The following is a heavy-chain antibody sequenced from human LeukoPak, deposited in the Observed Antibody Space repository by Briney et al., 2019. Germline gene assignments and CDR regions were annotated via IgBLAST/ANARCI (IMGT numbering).Heavy chain of an antibody. CDR2: ISNDGNNK. J-gene: IGHJ4*02. D-gene: IGHD3-10*01. CDR1: GFSYNTYP. V-gene: IGHV3-30*04. CDR3: ARPDDSESFYRANHY. Sequence: GGSLRLSCAASGFSYNTYPMHWVRQAPGKGLEWVAVISNDGNNKYYADSVKGRFTISRDNSNNTLSLQMNGLRVEDTAVYYCARPDDSESFYRANHYWGRGTLVTVS.